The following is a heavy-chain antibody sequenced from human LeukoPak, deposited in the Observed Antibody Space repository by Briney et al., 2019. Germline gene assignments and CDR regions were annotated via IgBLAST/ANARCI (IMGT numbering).Heavy chain of an antibody. D-gene: IGHD2-21*02. V-gene: IGHV1-2*02. J-gene: IGHJ3*02. CDR2: INPNSGGT. CDR3: ARYNAYCGGDCYRGHAFDI. CDR1: GYTFTGYY. Sequence: ASVKVSCKASGYTFTGYYMHWVRQAPGQGLEWMGWINPNSGGTNYAQKFQGRVTMTRDTSISTAYMELRSLRSDDTAVYYCARYNAYCGGDCYRGHAFDIWGQGAMVTVSS.